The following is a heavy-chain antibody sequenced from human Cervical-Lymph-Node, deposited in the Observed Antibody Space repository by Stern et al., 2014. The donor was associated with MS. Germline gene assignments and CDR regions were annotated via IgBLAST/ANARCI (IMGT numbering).Heavy chain of an antibody. CDR1: GGTFNVYA. CDR3: ARDGRHTNNYGLDV. Sequence: VQLVESGAEVKKPGSSVKVSCHTSGGTFNVYAINWLRQAPGQGLEWMGGIIPIIGIATYAQEFQGRVTITADESTRTSYMQLSSLTSNDTAVYYCARDGRHTNNYGLDVWGQGTTVTVSS. V-gene: IGHV1-69*01. CDR2: IIPIIGIA. J-gene: IGHJ6*02.